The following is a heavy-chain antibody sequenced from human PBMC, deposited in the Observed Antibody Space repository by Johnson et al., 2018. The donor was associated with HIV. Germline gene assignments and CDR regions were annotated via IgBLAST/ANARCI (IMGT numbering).Heavy chain of an antibody. J-gene: IGHJ3*01. V-gene: IGHV3-20*04. D-gene: IGHD2-8*01. CDR1: GFSFEDHD. CDR2: INWNGGST. Sequence: VQLVESGGGVVRPGGSLRLSCAASGFSFEDHDMSWVRQVPGKGLEWVSGINWNGGSTGYADSVKGRFSISSDNAKKSLYLRVNSLRAEDTALFYCVPGGFYCSDGVCHGVFDFWGQGTVVSVSS. CDR3: VPGGFYCSDGVCHGVFDF.